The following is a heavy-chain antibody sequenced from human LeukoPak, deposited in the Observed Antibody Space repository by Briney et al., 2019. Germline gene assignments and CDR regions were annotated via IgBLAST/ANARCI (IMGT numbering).Heavy chain of an antibody. Sequence: GGSLRLSCAASGFTFSSYAMSWVRQPPGKGLEWVSAISGSGGSTYYADSVKGRFTISRDNYKNTLYLQMNSLGDEDTAVYYCVWWELRTTRHHPDIWGQGTMVTVSS. J-gene: IGHJ3*02. CDR1: GFTFSSYA. V-gene: IGHV3-23*01. D-gene: IGHD1-26*01. CDR2: ISGSGGST. CDR3: VWWELRTTRHHPDI.